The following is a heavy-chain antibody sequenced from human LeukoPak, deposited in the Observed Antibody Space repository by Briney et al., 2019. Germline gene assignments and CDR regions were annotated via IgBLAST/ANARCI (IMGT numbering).Heavy chain of an antibody. J-gene: IGHJ4*02. Sequence: PGGSLRLSCAVSGFTVSSSYMSWVRQAPGKGLEWVSAISGSGGSTYYADSVKGRFTISRDNSKNTLYLQMNSLRAEDTAVYYCAKDRGGSGSTTFDYWGQGTLVTVSS. V-gene: IGHV3-23*01. CDR3: AKDRGGSGSTTFDY. D-gene: IGHD3-10*01. CDR2: ISGSGGST. CDR1: GFTVSSSY.